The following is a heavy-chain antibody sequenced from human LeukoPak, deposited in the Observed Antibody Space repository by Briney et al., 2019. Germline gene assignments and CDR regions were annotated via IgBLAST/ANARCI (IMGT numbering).Heavy chain of an antibody. CDR2: IIPIFGTA. CDR1: GGTFSSYA. V-gene: IGHV1-69*13. J-gene: IGHJ4*02. CDR3: ACYIVGATNLDY. Sequence: SVKVSCKASGGTFSSYAISWVRQAPGQGLEWMGGIIPIFGTANYAQKFQGRVTITADESTSTAYMELSSLRSEDTAVYYCACYIVGATNLDYWGQGTLVTVSS. D-gene: IGHD1-26*01.